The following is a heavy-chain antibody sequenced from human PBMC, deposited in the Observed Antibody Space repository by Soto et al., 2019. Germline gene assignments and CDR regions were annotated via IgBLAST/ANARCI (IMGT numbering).Heavy chain of an antibody. CDR3: AREHGSGSYYYYYYMDV. J-gene: IGHJ6*03. D-gene: IGHD3-10*01. CDR2: IIPILGIA. Sequence: QVQLVQSGAEVKKPGSSVKVSCEASGGTFSSYTISWVRQAPGQGLEWMGRIIPILGIANYAQKFQGRVTITADKSTSTAYMELSSLRSEDTAVYYCAREHGSGSYYYYYYMDVWGKGTTVTVSS. V-gene: IGHV1-69*08. CDR1: GGTFSSYT.